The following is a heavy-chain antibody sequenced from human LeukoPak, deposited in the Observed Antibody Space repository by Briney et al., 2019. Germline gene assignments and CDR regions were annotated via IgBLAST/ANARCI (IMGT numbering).Heavy chain of an antibody. CDR3: ARWELRVRAFDI. D-gene: IGHD1-26*01. V-gene: IGHV3-21*01. Sequence: PGGSLRLSCAASGFTFSSYSMNWVRQAPGKGLEWVSSISSSSSYIYYADSVKGRFTISRDNAKNSLYLQMNSMRAEDTAVYYYARWELRVRAFDIWGQGAMVTVSS. CDR2: ISSSSSYI. CDR1: GFTFSSYS. J-gene: IGHJ3*02.